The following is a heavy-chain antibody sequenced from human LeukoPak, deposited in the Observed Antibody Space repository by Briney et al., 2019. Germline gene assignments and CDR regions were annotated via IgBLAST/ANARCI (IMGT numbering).Heavy chain of an antibody. Sequence: SETLSLTCTVSGGSISSSSYCWGWIRQPPGKGLEWIGSIYYSGSTYYNPSLKSRVTISVDTSKNQFSLKLSSVTAADTAVYYCASYDSGVYWGQGTLVTVSS. CDR1: GGSISSSSYC. CDR2: IYYSGST. V-gene: IGHV4-39*07. J-gene: IGHJ4*02. D-gene: IGHD5-12*01. CDR3: ASYDSGVY.